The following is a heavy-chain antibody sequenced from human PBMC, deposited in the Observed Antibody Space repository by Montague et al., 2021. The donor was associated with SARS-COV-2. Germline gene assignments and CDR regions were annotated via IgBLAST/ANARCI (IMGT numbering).Heavy chain of an antibody. V-gene: IGHV4-39*01. CDR1: GGSISSSDYY. J-gene: IGHJ5*02. CDR3: ARHAGVNEFAP. Sequence: SETLSLTCTVSGGSISSSDYYWGWIRQPPGKELEWIGSIYYTGRTYYKPSLQSRVTMSVDTSENQLSLKLTSVTVADTALYYCARHAGVNEFAPWGQGTLVSVSS. CDR2: IYYTGRT.